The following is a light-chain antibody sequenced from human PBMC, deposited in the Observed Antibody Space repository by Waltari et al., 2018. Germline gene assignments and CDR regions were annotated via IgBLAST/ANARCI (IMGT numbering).Light chain of an antibody. CDR1: QPVSRY. Sequence: DVLMTQSPSSLSASVGDRVPIACRASQPVSRYLNWYQQEPGRAPKLLIYAASSLQSGVPSRFSGSGSGTDFILTISSLQPEDFATYYCQQSYTSPWTFGQGTKVDFK. CDR3: QQSYTSPWT. V-gene: IGKV1-39*01. J-gene: IGKJ1*01. CDR2: AAS.